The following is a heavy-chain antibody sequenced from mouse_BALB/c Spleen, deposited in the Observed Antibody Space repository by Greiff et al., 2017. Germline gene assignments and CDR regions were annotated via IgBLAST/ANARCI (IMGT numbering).Heavy chain of an antibody. CDR2: ISSGSSTI. Sequence: EVNVVESGGGLVQPGGSRKLSCAASGFTFSSFGMHWVRQAPEKGLEWVAYISSGSSTIYYADTVKGRFTISRDNPKNTLFLQMTSLRSEDTAMYYCARERDYYGSSYWFAYWGQGTLVTVSA. CDR1: GFTFSSFG. V-gene: IGHV5-17*02. D-gene: IGHD1-1*01. CDR3: ARERDYYGSSYWFAY. J-gene: IGHJ3*01.